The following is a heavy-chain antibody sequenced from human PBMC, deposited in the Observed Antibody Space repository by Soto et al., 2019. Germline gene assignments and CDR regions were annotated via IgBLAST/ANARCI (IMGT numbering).Heavy chain of an antibody. D-gene: IGHD3-22*01. V-gene: IGHV1-46*01. CDR3: ARVRRSSGYYYGY. CDR1: GYTFTIYY. J-gene: IGHJ4*02. CDR2: INPSGGST. Sequence: SVKVSCKASGYTFTIYYMHLVLQAPGQGLEWMGIINPSGGSTSYAQKFQGRVTMTRDTSTSTVYMELSSLRSEDTAVYYCARVRRSSGYYYGYWGQGTPVTVSS.